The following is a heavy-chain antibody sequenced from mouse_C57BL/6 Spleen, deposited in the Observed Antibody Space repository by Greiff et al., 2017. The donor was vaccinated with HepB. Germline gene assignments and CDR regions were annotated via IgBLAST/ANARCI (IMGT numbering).Heavy chain of an antibody. J-gene: IGHJ1*03. CDR1: GYAFSSYW. CDR3: ARGHWYLDV. CDR2: IYPGDGDT. V-gene: IGHV1-82*01. Sequence: QVQLQESGPELVKPGASVKLSCKASGYAFSSYWMYWVKQRPGKGLEWIGWIYPGDGDTNYNAKFKGKATLTADKSSSTVYMQLSSLTSEDSAVYFWARGHWYLDVWGKGTTVTVSS.